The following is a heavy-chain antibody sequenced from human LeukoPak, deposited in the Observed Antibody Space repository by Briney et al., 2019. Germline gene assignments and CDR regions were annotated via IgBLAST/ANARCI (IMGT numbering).Heavy chain of an antibody. J-gene: IGHJ6*02. V-gene: IGHV1-2*02. Sequence: ASVKVSCKASGYTFTGYYMHWVRQAPGQGLEWMGWINPNSGGTNYAQKFQGRVTMTRDTSISTAYMELSRLRSEDTAVYYCAREVAEQQLVIVYGMDVWGQGTTVTVSS. CDR1: GYTFTGYY. CDR2: INPNSGGT. D-gene: IGHD6-13*01. CDR3: AREVAEQQLVIVYGMDV.